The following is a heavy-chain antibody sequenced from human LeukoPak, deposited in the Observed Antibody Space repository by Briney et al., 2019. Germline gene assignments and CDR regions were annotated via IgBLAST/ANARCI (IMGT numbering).Heavy chain of an antibody. V-gene: IGHV3-23*01. D-gene: IGHD2-2*01. CDR2: ISGSGGST. CDR1: GFTFSSYA. CDR3: AKDPSPNIVVVPAATDY. Sequence: GGALRVSCAASGFTFSSYAMSWVRQAPGKGLEWVSAISGSGGSTYYADSVKGRFTISRDNSKNTLYLQMNSLRAEDTAVYYCAKDPSPNIVVVPAATDYWGQGTLVTVSS. J-gene: IGHJ4*02.